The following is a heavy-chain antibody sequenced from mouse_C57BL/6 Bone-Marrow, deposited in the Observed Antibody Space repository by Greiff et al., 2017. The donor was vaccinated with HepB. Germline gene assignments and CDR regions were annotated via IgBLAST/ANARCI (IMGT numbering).Heavy chain of an antibody. Sequence: QVQLQQPGAELVKPGASVKMSCKASGYTFTSYWITWVKQRPGQGLEWIGDIYPGSGSTNYNEKFKSKATLTVDTSSSTAYMQLSSLTSEDSAVYYCARYHYGNPKGFAYWGQGTLVTVSA. J-gene: IGHJ3*01. CDR2: IYPGSGST. CDR3: ARYHYGNPKGFAY. V-gene: IGHV1-55*01. D-gene: IGHD2-1*01. CDR1: GYTFTSYW.